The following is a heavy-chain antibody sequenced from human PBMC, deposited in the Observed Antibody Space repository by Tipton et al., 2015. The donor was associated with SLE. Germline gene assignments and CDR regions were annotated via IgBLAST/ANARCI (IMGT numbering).Heavy chain of an antibody. V-gene: IGHV4-59*11. D-gene: IGHD3-10*01. CDR3: ARDREGWFMVRGVSAFDI. CDR2: IYYSGST. CDR1: GGSISSHY. Sequence: TLSLTCTVSGGSISSHYWSWIRQPPGKGLEWIGYIYYSGSTNYNPSLKSRVTISVDTSKNQFSLKLSSVTAADTAVYYCARDREGWFMVRGVSAFDIWGQGTMVTVAS. J-gene: IGHJ3*02.